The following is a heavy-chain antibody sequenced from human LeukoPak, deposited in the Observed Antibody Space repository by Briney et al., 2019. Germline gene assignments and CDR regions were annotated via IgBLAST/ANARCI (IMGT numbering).Heavy chain of an antibody. CDR1: GFTPSHYW. Sequence: GGCLRLSCELSGFTPSHYWMRWVRHAPGRGREWVANMQEDGIEKHYVDSVKGRFRISRDNARNTLYLQMDSLRAEDTALYYCARDSGSGTGCAFDLWGQGTMVTVSS. CDR3: ARDSGSGTGCAFDL. J-gene: IGHJ3*01. CDR2: MQEDGIEK. D-gene: IGHD2-15*01. V-gene: IGHV3-7*01.